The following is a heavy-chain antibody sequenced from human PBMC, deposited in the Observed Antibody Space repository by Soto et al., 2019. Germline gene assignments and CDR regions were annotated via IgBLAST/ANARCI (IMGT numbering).Heavy chain of an antibody. CDR3: ARGSRISLVRGASTFDY. D-gene: IGHD3-10*01. CDR2: INPSGGIT. Sequence: QVQLVQSGAEVKNPGASVHISCKASGYSFTTYNIHWVRQPPGQGLEWMGIINPSGGITNYPQKFQGRVTVTRDTSTSTVYMEVSSLSFDDTAVYYCARGSRISLVRGASTFDYWGQGTLVTVSS. V-gene: IGHV1-46*01. CDR1: GYSFTTYN. J-gene: IGHJ4*02.